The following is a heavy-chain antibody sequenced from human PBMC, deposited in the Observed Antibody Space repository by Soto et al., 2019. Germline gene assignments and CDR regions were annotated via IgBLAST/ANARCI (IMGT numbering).Heavy chain of an antibody. Sequence: GGPLRLSCAASGFTFSSYSMNWVRQAPGKGLEWVSAISGSGGSTYYADSVKGRFTISRDNSKNTLYLQMNSLRAEDTAVYYCATPPGPYARHFDYWGQGTLVTVSS. CDR1: GFTFSSYS. D-gene: IGHD1-1*01. CDR2: ISGSGGST. V-gene: IGHV3-23*01. J-gene: IGHJ4*02. CDR3: ATPPGPYARHFDY.